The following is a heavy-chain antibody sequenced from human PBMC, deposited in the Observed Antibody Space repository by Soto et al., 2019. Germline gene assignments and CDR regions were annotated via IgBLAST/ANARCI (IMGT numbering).Heavy chain of an antibody. Sequence: GGSLRLSYAASGFTFSSYAISWVRQAPGKGLEWVALIHNSGSSKYYTDSVKGRFTISRDNSKNTLYLQMNSLRAEDTAVYYCARDYLVIPHRVIDYWGQGTLVTVSS. J-gene: IGHJ4*02. V-gene: IGHV3-23*03. D-gene: IGHD2-15*01. CDR3: ARDYLVIPHRVIDY. CDR2: IHNSGSSK. CDR1: GFTFSSYA.